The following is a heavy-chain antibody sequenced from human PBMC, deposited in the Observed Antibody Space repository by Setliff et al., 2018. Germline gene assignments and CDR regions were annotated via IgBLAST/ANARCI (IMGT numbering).Heavy chain of an antibody. CDR1: GGSISSYY. CDR3: TRGPNLYGDLDS. D-gene: IGHD4-17*01. CDR2: IYSSGST. V-gene: IGHV4-59*12. Sequence: SETLSLTCTVSGGSISSYYWSWIRQPPGKGLEWIGYIYSSGSTNYNPSLKSRVTISVDTSKNQLSLKLSSVTAADTAVYYCTRGPNLYGDLDSWGLGTLVTVSS. J-gene: IGHJ4*02.